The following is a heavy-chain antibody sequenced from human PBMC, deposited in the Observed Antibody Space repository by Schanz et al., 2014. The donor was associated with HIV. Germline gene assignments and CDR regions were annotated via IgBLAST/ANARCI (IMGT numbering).Heavy chain of an antibody. Sequence: QVQLVESGGGVVQPGRSLRLSCAASGFTFDSYGIHWVRQAPGKGLEWVAAISFDGSHKYSADSVKGRFTISRDDSSDTLYLQMNSLRPEDTAVYYCAKSHKHDSSDYYRFYYFGMDVWGQGTTVTVSS. V-gene: IGHV3-30*18. J-gene: IGHJ6*02. D-gene: IGHD6-19*01. CDR3: AKSHKHDSSDYYRFYYFGMDV. CDR1: GFTFDSYG. CDR2: ISFDGSHK.